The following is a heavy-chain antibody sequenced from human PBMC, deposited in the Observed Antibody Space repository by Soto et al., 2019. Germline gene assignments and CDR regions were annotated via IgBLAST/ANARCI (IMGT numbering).Heavy chain of an antibody. V-gene: IGHV5-51*01. J-gene: IGHJ6*02. CDR2: IFPADSDT. CDR1: QCKFMNFW. D-gene: IGHD4-4*01. Sequence: PWESLKVSWKGSQCKFMNFWVGWLRQMPGKGLEWMGIIFPADSDTRFSPSFHGRVTVSVDKSTYTAYLQWSSLEASDTAIYYCTATLTSEMDVWGQGTPVTVSS. CDR3: TATLTSEMDV.